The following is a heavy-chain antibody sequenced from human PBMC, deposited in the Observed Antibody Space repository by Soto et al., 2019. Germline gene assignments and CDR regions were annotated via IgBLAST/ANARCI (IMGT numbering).Heavy chain of an antibody. CDR3: AIDIVVVPAAIQRHNYGMDV. V-gene: IGHV1-69*13. Sequence: ASVKVSCKASGGTFSSYAISWVRQAPGQGLEWMGGIIPIFGTANYAQKFQGRVTITADESASTAYMELSSLRSEDTAVYYCAIDIVVVPAAIQRHNYGMDVWGQGTTVTVSS. J-gene: IGHJ6*02. CDR2: IIPIFGTA. D-gene: IGHD2-2*02. CDR1: GGTFSSYA.